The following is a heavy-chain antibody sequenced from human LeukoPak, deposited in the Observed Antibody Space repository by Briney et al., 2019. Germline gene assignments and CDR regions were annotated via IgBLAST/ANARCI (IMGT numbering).Heavy chain of an antibody. CDR3: ARDPMVRGVTQYYFDY. V-gene: IGHV3-23*01. D-gene: IGHD3-10*01. Sequence: QAGGSLRLSCAASGFTFSSYAMSWVRQAPGKGLEWVSAISGSGGSTYYADSVKGRFTISRNNSKNTLYLQMNSLRAEDTAVYYCARDPMVRGVTQYYFDYWGQGTLVTVSS. CDR2: ISGSGGST. CDR1: GFTFSSYA. J-gene: IGHJ4*02.